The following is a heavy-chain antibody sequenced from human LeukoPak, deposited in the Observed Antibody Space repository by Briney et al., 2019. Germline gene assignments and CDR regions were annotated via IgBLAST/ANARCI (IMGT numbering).Heavy chain of an antibody. CDR1: GFTFSSYA. CDR3: ARGGPYYYDSSGYCDY. J-gene: IGHJ4*02. D-gene: IGHD3-22*01. CDR2: ISYDGSNK. V-gene: IGHV3-30-3*01. Sequence: PGGSLRLSCAASGFTFSSYAMHWVRQASGKGLEWVAVISYDGSNKYYADSVKGRFTISRDNSKNTLYLQMNSLRAEDTAVYYCARGGPYYYDSSGYCDYWGQGTLVTVSS.